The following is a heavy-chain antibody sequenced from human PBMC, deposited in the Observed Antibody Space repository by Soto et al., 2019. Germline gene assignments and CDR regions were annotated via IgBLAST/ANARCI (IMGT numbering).Heavy chain of an antibody. CDR3: ARVKGTVVVVAAIRYYYYGMDV. CDR2: INHSGST. J-gene: IGHJ6*02. CDR1: GGSFSGYY. V-gene: IGHV4-34*01. D-gene: IGHD2-15*01. Sequence: TLSLTCAVYGGSFSGYYWSWIRQPPGKGLEWIGEINHSGSTNYNPSLKSRVTISVDTSKNQFSLKLSSVTAADTAVYYCARVKGTVVVVAAIRYYYYGMDVWGQGTTVTVSS.